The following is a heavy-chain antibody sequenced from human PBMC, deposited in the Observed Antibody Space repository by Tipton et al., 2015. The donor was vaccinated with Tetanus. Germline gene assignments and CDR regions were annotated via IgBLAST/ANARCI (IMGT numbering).Heavy chain of an antibody. CDR1: GASISSSRRFD. V-gene: IGHV4-39*01. J-gene: IGHJ4*02. CDR2: ISYSGST. CDR3: ARGEAYGDYPAMYFFDN. D-gene: IGHD4-17*01. Sequence: TLSLTCTVSGASISSSRRFDCGWIRQPPGKGLEWIGTISYSGSTSYSPSLKSRVTMSVDTSRNQFSLNLTSVTAADTAVYYCARGEAYGDYPAMYFFDNWGQGTLLTVSS.